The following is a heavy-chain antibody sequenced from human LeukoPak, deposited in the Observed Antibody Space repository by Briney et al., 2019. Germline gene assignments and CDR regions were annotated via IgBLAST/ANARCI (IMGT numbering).Heavy chain of an antibody. D-gene: IGHD3-3*01. V-gene: IGHV3-23*01. Sequence: GGSLRLSCAASGGFTFSTYAISWVRQAPGKGLEWVSTISSSGGITYYADSVKGRFTISRDNSKNTLYLQMNSLRAEDTAVYYCASFHYDFWRKDYWGQGTLVTVSS. CDR2: ISSSGGIT. J-gene: IGHJ4*02. CDR3: ASFHYDFWRKDY. CDR1: GGFTFSTYA.